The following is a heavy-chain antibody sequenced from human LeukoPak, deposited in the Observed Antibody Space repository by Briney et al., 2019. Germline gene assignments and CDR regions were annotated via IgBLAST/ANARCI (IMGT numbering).Heavy chain of an antibody. Sequence: GGSLRLSCTASGFTFGDYAMSWFRQAPGKGLEWVGFIRSKAYGGTTECAASVKGRFTISRDDSKSIAYLQMNSLKTEDTAVYYCTRQQWLVGPQNWFDPWGQGTLVTVPS. CDR1: GFTFGDYA. D-gene: IGHD6-19*01. J-gene: IGHJ5*02. CDR2: IRSKAYGGTT. V-gene: IGHV3-49*03. CDR3: TRQQWLVGPQNWFDP.